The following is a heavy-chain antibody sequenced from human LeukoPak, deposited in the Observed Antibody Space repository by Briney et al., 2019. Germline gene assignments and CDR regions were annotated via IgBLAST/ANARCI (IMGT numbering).Heavy chain of an antibody. Sequence: GGSLRLSCAVSGFTFSDYYMSWIRQAPGKGLEWVSYISSSGSTIYYADSVKGRFTISRDNAKNSLYLQMNSLRAEDTAVYYCAREGEYYDFWSGYSLDYWGQGTLVTVSS. CDR1: GFTFSDYY. CDR2: ISSSGSTI. J-gene: IGHJ4*02. V-gene: IGHV3-11*01. D-gene: IGHD3-3*01. CDR3: AREGEYYDFWSGYSLDY.